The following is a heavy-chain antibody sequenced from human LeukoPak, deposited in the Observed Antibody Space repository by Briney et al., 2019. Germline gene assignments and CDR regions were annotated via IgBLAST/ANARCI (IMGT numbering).Heavy chain of an antibody. CDR1: GFTFSSYA. J-gene: IGHJ4*02. D-gene: IGHD2-2*01. V-gene: IGHV3-30*04. CDR3: ARLLVPAGMAADY. CDR2: ISYDGSNK. Sequence: QPGGSLRLSCAASGFTFSSYAMHWVRQAPGKGLEWVAVISYDGSNKYYADSVKGRFTISRDNSKNTLYLQMSSLRPEDTAVYYCARLLVPAGMAADYWGQGTLVTVSS.